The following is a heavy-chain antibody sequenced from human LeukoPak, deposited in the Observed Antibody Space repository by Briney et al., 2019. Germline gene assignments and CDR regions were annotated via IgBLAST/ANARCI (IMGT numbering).Heavy chain of an antibody. CDR1: GFTFSSYW. D-gene: IGHD4/OR15-4a*01. CDR3: ARRAGAYSHPYDY. J-gene: IGHJ4*02. Sequence: GGSLRLSCAASGFTFSSYWMSWVRQAPGKGLEWVSFIYSDNRHYSDSVKGRFTISRDNSKNTLYLQMNSLRAEDTAVYYCARRAGAYSHPYDYWGQGTLVTVSS. CDR2: IYSDNR. V-gene: IGHV3-53*01.